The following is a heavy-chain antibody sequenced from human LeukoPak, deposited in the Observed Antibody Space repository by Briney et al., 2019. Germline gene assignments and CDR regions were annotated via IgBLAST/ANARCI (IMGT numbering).Heavy chain of an antibody. CDR3: ARLVVPAAPVDY. V-gene: IGHV3-11*01. D-gene: IGHD2-2*01. CDR2: ISSSGSTI. CDR1: GFTFSDYY. Sequence: PRGSLRLSCAASGFTFSDYYMSWIRQAPGKGLEWVSYISSSGSTIYYADSVKGRFTISRDNAKNSLYLQMNSLRAEDTAVYYCARLVVPAAPVDYWGQGTLVTVSS. J-gene: IGHJ4*02.